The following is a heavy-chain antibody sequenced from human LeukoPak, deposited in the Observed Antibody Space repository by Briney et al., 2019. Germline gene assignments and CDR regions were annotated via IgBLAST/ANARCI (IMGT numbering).Heavy chain of an antibody. V-gene: IGHV3-23*01. CDR1: GPTFTSYA. D-gene: IGHD2-8*01. CDR2: VSSGGDGS. CDR3: GSDPNGNYVGALGY. J-gene: IGHJ4*01. Sequence: GGSLRLSCVASGPTFTSYALSWVRQTPGKGLEWVASVSSGGDGSHYAESVRGRFTISRDNVKNTIYLQMNSLRAEDTGMYFCGSDPNGNYVGALGYWGRGTLVTVSS.